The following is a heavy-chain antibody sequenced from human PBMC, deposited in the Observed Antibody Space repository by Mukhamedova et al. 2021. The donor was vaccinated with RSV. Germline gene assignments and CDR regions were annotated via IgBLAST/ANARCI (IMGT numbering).Heavy chain of an antibody. V-gene: IGHV2-26*01. CDR2: IFSNDEK. Sequence: HIFSNDEKSYSTSLKSRLTISKDTSKSQVVLTMTNMDPVDTATYYCARIQTYSSGWNDLDYWGQGTLVTDSS. J-gene: IGHJ4*02. D-gene: IGHD6-19*01. CDR3: ARIQTYSSGWNDLDY.